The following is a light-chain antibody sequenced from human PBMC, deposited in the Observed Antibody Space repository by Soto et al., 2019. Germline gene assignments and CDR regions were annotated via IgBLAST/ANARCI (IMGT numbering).Light chain of an antibody. V-gene: IGKV2-30*01. J-gene: IGKJ2*02. CDR2: NVS. CDR3: MHSIDWPWT. Sequence: VVTQSQLSVSVTVGQPASISCRTSRSLVFRDGNTYLHWFQQRPGQSPRRLIENVSNRDSGVPDRFTGSGSGTDFTLEISRVEAEDVGMYYCMHSIDWPWTFGQLTMVDI. CDR1: RSLVFRDGNTY.